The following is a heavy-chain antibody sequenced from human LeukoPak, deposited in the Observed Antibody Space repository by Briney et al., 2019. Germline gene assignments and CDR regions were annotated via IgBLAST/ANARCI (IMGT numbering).Heavy chain of an antibody. V-gene: IGHV1-69*05. CDR2: IIPIFGTA. Sequence: SVKVSCKASGGTFSSYAISWVRQAPGQGLEWMGRIIPIFGTANYAQKFQGRVTITTDESTSTAYMELSSLRSEDTAVYYCARDVEEYSYGYLGYWGQGTLVTVSS. J-gene: IGHJ4*02. CDR1: GGTFSSYA. CDR3: ARDVEEYSYGYLGY. D-gene: IGHD5-18*01.